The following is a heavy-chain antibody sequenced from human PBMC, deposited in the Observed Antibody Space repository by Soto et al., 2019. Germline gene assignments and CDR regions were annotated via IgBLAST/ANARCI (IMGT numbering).Heavy chain of an antibody. Sequence: QVQLQESGPGLVKPSQTLSLTCTFSVGSISSGGYYWSWIRQHPGKGLEWIGYIYYSGSTYYNPSLKSRVTISVDTSKNQFSLKLSSVTAADTAVYYCARFRIYGDYNWFDPWGQGTLVTVSS. D-gene: IGHD4-17*01. CDR2: IYYSGST. J-gene: IGHJ5*02. V-gene: IGHV4-31*03. CDR1: VGSISSGGYY. CDR3: ARFRIYGDYNWFDP.